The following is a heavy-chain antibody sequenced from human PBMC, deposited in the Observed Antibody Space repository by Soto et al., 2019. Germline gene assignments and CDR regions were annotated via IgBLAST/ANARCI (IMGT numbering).Heavy chain of an antibody. V-gene: IGHV4-61*08. CDR3: ARSPDYYYYGFDV. CDR1: GSSVSSGDYF. CDR2: IYYSGST. J-gene: IGHJ6*02. Sequence: PSETLSLTCTASGSSVSSGDYFWSWLRQSPGKRLEWIAYIYYSGSTNYNPSLKSRATISVDTSKSQVSLTPTSMTAADAALYYCARSPDYYYYGFDVWGQGTAVTVS. D-gene: IGHD5-12*01.